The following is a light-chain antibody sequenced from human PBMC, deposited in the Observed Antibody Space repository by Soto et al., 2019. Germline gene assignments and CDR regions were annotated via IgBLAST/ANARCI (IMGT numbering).Light chain of an antibody. Sequence: CALKQPVSVSRSPVRWRAISCTGNSSDVGSYNLVSWYQHHPGKAPKLMIYEGSKRPSGVSNRFSGSKSGNTASLTISGLQAEDEADYFCCSFAGSSTYVFGAGTKVTVL. CDR3: CSFAGSSTYV. CDR1: SSDVGSYNL. J-gene: IGLJ1*01. CDR2: EGS. V-gene: IGLV2-23*01.